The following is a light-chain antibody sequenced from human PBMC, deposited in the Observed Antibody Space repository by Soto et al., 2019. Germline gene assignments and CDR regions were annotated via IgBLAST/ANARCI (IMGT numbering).Light chain of an antibody. CDR3: IAYTAGNPSYV. CDR2: EVT. CDR1: SSDVGGYDY. J-gene: IGLJ1*01. V-gene: IGLV2-8*01. Sequence: SVLTFPPSSSGSPGQSVTISCTGTSSDVGGYDYVSWYQQHPGKAPKLMIYEVTIRPSGVSDRFSGSKSGNTASLTVSGLQDEDEADYYCIAYTAGNPSYVFANGTQVTVL.